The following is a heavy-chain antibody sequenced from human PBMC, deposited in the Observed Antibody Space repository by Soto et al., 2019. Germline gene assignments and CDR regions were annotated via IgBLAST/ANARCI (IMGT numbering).Heavy chain of an antibody. D-gene: IGHD3-10*01. CDR2: ISAAGTSI. J-gene: IGHJ4*02. CDR3: VRSRGAGPGSHFDY. V-gene: IGHV3-11*01. CDR1: GFTFSDEY. Sequence: QVHLVESGGGLVKPGGSLRLSCAVSGFTFSDEYMSWVRQAPGKGLEWVSYISAAGTSIFYTASVEGRFTISRDNARNSLYLQMNSLRADDTAVYYCVRSRGAGPGSHFDYWGQGTLVTVSS.